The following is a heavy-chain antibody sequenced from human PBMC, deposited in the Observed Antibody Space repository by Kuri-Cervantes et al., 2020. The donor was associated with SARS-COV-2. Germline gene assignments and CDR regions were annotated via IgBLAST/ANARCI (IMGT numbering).Heavy chain of an antibody. V-gene: IGHV3-73*01. J-gene: IGHJ4*02. CDR1: GFTFSSYA. CDR3: TTLIDY. Sequence: GGSLRLSCAASGFTFSSYAMHWVRQAPGKGLEWVGRVRGKANNYATAYAASVKGRFAISRDDSKNMGYLQMNSLKTEDTAVYYCTTLIDYWGQGALVTVSS. CDR2: VRGKANNYAT.